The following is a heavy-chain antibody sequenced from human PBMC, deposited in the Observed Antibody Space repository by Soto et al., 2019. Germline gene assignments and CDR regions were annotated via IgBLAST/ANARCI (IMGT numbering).Heavy chain of an antibody. D-gene: IGHD3-10*01. CDR3: ARTFGSESYYSVSGWFDP. Sequence: QVQLVQSGAEVKKPGSSVKVSCKASGGTFSTYAFTWVRQAPGQGLEWMGGISPMSGTTNYAQKFQGRVTITADETKTTAYMELSSLRSDDTAVYYCARTFGSESYYSVSGWFDPWGQGTLVTVSS. CDR1: GGTFSTYA. CDR2: ISPMSGTT. J-gene: IGHJ5*02. V-gene: IGHV1-69*01.